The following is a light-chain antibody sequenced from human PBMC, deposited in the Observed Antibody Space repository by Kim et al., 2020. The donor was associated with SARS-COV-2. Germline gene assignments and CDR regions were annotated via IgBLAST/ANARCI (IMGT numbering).Light chain of an antibody. J-gene: IGKJ3*01. V-gene: IGKV1-39*01. CDR2: AAS. CDR3: QQSYITPCT. CDR1: QSISSH. Sequence: DIQMTQSPSTLSASVGDRVTITCRTTQSISSHLNWYQQKPGRAPKLLISAASTLQGGVPSRFSGSGYETDFTLTISSLQPEDFATYFCQQSYITPCTFGPGTKVDIK.